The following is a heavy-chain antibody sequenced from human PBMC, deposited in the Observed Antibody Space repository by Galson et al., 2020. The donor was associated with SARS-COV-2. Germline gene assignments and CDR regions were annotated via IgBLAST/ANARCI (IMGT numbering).Heavy chain of an antibody. CDR3: AREFMDHYDSSGYYFDY. J-gene: IGHJ4*02. D-gene: IGHD3-22*01. Sequence: GESLKISCAASGFRFNIYGMNWVRQAPGKGLEWVSSISSSGIYINYADSVKGRFTISRDNAQSSLYLEMNSLRAEDTAVYYCAREFMDHYDSSGYYFDYWGQGALVTVSS. CDR1: GFRFNIYG. V-gene: IGHV3-21*01. CDR2: ISSSGIYI.